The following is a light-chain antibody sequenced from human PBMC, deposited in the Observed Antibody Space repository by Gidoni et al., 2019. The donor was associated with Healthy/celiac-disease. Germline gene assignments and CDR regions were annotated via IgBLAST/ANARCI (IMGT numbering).Light chain of an antibody. CDR3: QQYYNCPPYT. V-gene: IGKV3-15*01. CDR2: GAS. J-gene: IGKJ2*01. Sequence: IVKTQTTDPLSASTGERATLSCRASQSISSNLAWYQQKPGQAPRLLIYGASTMATGIPARFSGSGSGTDFTLTISSLQSEDFAVYYCQQYYNCPPYTFGQGTKLEIK. CDR1: QSISSN.